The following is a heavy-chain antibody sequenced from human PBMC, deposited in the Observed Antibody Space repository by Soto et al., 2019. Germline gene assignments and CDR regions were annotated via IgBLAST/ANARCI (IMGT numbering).Heavy chain of an antibody. CDR2: IWYDGSNK. CDR3: ARDQSYDRSGYLDY. D-gene: IGHD3-22*01. J-gene: IGHJ4*02. Sequence: QVQLVESGGGVVQPGRSLRLSCAASGFTFSSYGMHWVRQAPGKGLEWVAVIWYDGSNKYYADSVKVRFTISRDNSKNTLYLQMNSLRAEDTAVYYCARDQSYDRSGYLDYWGQGTLVTVSS. V-gene: IGHV3-33*01. CDR1: GFTFSSYG.